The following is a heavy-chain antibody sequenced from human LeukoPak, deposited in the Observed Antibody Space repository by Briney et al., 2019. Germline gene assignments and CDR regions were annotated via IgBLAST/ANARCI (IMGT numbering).Heavy chain of an antibody. CDR2: INPSGGST. V-gene: IGHV1-46*01. Sequence: GASVKVSCKASGYTFTSYYMHWVRQAPGQGLEWMGIINPSGGSTSYAQKFQGRVTMTRDMSTSTVYMELSSLRSEDTAVYYCATLGVSYCGGDCYPKNWFDPWGQGTLVTVSS. J-gene: IGHJ5*02. CDR1: GYTFTSYY. CDR3: ATLGVSYCGGDCYPKNWFDP. D-gene: IGHD2-21*02.